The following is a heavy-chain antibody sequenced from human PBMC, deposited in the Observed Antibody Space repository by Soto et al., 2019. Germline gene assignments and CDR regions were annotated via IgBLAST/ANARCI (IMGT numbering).Heavy chain of an antibody. CDR2: INSDGSST. CDR1: GFTFSSYW. CDR3: AKPLQQWLLQGSGVDV. D-gene: IGHD6-19*01. Sequence: GGSLRLSCAASGFTFSSYWMHWVRQAPGKGLVWVSRINSDGSSTSYADSVKGRFTISRDNSRDTLYLQMNSLRVEDTAIYYCAKPLQQWLLQGSGVDVWGQRTTVTVSS. V-gene: IGHV3-74*01. J-gene: IGHJ6*02.